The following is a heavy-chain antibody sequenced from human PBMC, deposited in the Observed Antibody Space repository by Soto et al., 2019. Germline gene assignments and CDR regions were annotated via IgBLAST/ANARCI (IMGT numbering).Heavy chain of an antibody. V-gene: IGHV1-18*04. CDR3: ARGAYGGNLPIEY. CDR1: GYIFINYY. J-gene: IGHJ4*02. D-gene: IGHD4-17*01. CDR2: INANNGNT. Sequence: ASVKVSCKASGYIFINYYIHWVRQAPGQGLEWMGIINANNGNTNYAQKLQGRVTMTTDTSTSTAYMELRSLRSDDTAVYYCARGAYGGNLPIEYRGQGTLVTVSS.